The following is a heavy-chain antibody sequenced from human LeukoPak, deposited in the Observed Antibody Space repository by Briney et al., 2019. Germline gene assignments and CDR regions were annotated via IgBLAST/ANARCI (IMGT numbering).Heavy chain of an antibody. Sequence: GGSLRLSCAASGFTFPSYWMTWVRQAPGKGLEWVGNIKQHGSEKYYVDSVKGRFTISRDDAKNTLYLQMNSLRVEDTAVYYCATLYGGSTDYWGQGTLVTVSS. V-gene: IGHV3-7*01. CDR1: GFTFPSYW. CDR2: IKQHGSEK. CDR3: ATLYGGSTDY. D-gene: IGHD4-23*01. J-gene: IGHJ4*02.